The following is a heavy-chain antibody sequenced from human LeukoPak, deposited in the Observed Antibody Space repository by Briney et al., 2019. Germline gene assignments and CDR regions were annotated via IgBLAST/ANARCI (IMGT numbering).Heavy chain of an antibody. CDR1: GFTFSSYS. Sequence: RAGGSLRLSCAASGFTFSSYSMNWVRQAPGKGLEWVSSISSSSSYIYYADSVKGRFTISRDNAKNSLYLQMNSLRAEDTAVYYCARDWSYYDILTGFRYYYYMDVWGKGTTVTISS. CDR3: ARDWSYYDILTGFRYYYYMDV. CDR2: ISSSSSYI. D-gene: IGHD3-9*01. J-gene: IGHJ6*03. V-gene: IGHV3-21*01.